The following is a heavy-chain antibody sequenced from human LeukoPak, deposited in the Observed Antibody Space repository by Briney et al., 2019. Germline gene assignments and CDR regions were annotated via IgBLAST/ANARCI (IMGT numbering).Heavy chain of an antibody. J-gene: IGHJ4*02. D-gene: IGHD6-13*01. CDR1: GGSISSYY. CDR2: IYYSGST. V-gene: IGHV4-59*12. CDR3: ARAIAAAGPFDY. Sequence: SETLSLTCTVSGGSISSYYWSWIRQPPGKGLEWIGYIYYSGSTNYNPSLKSRVTISVDTSKNQFSLKLSSVTAADTAVYYCARAIAAAGPFDYWGQGTLVTVSS.